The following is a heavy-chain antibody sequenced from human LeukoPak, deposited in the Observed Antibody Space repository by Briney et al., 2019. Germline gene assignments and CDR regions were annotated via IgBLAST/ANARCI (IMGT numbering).Heavy chain of an antibody. CDR2: ISGDGGST. D-gene: IGHD3-9*01. V-gene: IGHV3-43*02. J-gene: IGHJ3*02. CDR3: AKDTPGFYDILTGEDAFDI. Sequence: GGSLRPSCAASGFTFDDYAMHWVRQAPGKGLEWVSLISGDGGSTYYADSVKGRFTISRDNSKNSLYLQMNSLRTEDTALYYCAKDTPGFYDILTGEDAFDIWGQGTMVTVSS. CDR1: GFTFDDYA.